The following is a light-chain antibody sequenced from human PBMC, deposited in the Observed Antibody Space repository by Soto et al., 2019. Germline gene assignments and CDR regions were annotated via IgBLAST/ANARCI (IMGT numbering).Light chain of an antibody. CDR3: QHYGRSPWT. CDR2: GAS. V-gene: IGKV3-20*01. J-gene: IGKJ1*01. Sequence: EIVLTQSPGTVSLSPGERATLSCRASQSVGSRYLAWYQQKPGQAPRLLIYGASSRATGIPDRFSGSGSGTDFTLTVSRLEPEDFAVYYCQHYGRSPWTVGQGTKVEIK. CDR1: QSVGSRY.